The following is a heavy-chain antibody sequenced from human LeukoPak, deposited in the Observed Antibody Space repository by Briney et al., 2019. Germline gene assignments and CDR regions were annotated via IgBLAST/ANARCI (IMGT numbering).Heavy chain of an antibody. CDR3: ARDQYYYDSSGYLFDY. V-gene: IGHV4-4*07. D-gene: IGHD3-22*01. CDR2: VYTSGST. CDR1: GGSISRYY. Sequence: PSETLSLICTVSGGSISRYYWSWIRQPAGKGLEWIGRVYTSGSTNYNPSLKSRVTMSVDTSKNQFSLKLSSVTAPDTAVYYCARDQYYYDSSGYLFDYWGQGTLVTVSS. J-gene: IGHJ4*02.